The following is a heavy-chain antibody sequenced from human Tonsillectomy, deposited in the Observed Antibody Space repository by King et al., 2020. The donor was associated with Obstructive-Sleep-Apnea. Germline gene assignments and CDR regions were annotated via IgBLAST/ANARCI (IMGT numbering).Heavy chain of an antibody. CDR3: ARGLGITWFRGAIPSYGMDV. Sequence: QLVQSGAEVKKPGAAVKVSCKASGYTFTSYYMHWVRQAPGQGLEWMGTINPSGGRTSYAQKFQGRVTMTRDTSTSTVYMELSSLRSEDTAVYYCARGLGITWFRGAIPSYGMDVWGQGTTVTVSS. CDR1: GYTFTSYY. V-gene: IGHV1-46*01. J-gene: IGHJ6*02. D-gene: IGHD3-10*01. CDR2: INPSGGRT.